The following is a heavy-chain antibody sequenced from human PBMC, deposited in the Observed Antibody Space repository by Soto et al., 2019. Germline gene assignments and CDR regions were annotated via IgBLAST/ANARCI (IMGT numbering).Heavy chain of an antibody. CDR1: GFTFSSYG. J-gene: IGHJ6*03. CDR3: ARVGGGYYYYYMDV. V-gene: IGHV3-33*01. D-gene: IGHD3-16*01. Sequence: GGSLRLSCAASGFTFSSYGMHWVRQAPGKGLEWVAVIWYDGSNKYYADSVKGRFTISRDNSKNTLYLQMNSLRAEDTAVYYCARVGGGYYYYYMDVWGKGTTVTVSS. CDR2: IWYDGSNK.